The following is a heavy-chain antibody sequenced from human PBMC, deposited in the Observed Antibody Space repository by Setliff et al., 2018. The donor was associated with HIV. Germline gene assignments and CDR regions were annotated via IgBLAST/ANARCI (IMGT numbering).Heavy chain of an antibody. CDR2: INRSGST. CDR3: ARSSLIPVAGTGWFDP. CDR1: GGSFSGYY. Sequence: SETLSPTCAVYGGSFSGYYWSWIRQPPGKGLEWIGQINRSGSTNYNPSLKSRVTISVDTSKNQFSLKLSSVTAADTAVYYCARSSLIPVAGTGWFDPWGQGTLVTVSS. V-gene: IGHV4-34*01. J-gene: IGHJ5*02. D-gene: IGHD6-19*01.